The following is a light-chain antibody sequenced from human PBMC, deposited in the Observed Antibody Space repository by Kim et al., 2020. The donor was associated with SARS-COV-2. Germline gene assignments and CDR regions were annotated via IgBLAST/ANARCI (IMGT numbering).Light chain of an antibody. CDR2: AAS. CDR3: QQYNNWPYT. Sequence: SVSPGESATLSCRACQSVTTNLAWYQQKPGQAPRLLMYAASTRATGFPARFSGSGSGTEFTLTISSLQSEDFAVYSCQQYNNWPYTFGQGTKLEI. CDR1: QSVTTN. J-gene: IGKJ2*01. V-gene: IGKV3-15*01.